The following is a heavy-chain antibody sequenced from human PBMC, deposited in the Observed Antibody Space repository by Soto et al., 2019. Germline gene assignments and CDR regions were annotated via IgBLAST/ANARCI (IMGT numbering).Heavy chain of an antibody. Sequence: SVKVSCKASGGTFSSYAISWVRQAPGQGLEWMGGIIPIFGTANYAQKFQGRVTITADKSTSTAYMELSSLRSEDTAVYYCARGVYYYDSSGYYSSNHGDVWGQGTTVTVS. CDR3: ARGVYYYDSSGYYSSNHGDV. CDR1: GGTFSSYA. J-gene: IGHJ6*02. V-gene: IGHV1-69*06. CDR2: IIPIFGTA. D-gene: IGHD3-22*01.